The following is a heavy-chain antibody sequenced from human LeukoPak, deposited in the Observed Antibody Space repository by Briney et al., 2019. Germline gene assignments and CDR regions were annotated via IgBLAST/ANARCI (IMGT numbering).Heavy chain of an antibody. D-gene: IGHD3-22*01. CDR1: GGSISSYY. Sequence: PSETLSLTCTVSGGSISSYYWSWIRQPPGKGLEWIGYIYYSGSTNYNPSLKSRVTISVDTSKNQFSLKLSSVTAADTAVYYCARQDSSGYYRNWFDPRGQGTLVTVSS. J-gene: IGHJ5*02. V-gene: IGHV4-59*08. CDR3: ARQDSSGYYRNWFDP. CDR2: IYYSGST.